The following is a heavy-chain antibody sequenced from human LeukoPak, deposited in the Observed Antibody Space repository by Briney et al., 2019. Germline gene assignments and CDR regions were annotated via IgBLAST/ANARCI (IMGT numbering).Heavy chain of an antibody. CDR2: ISAYNGNT. CDR1: GYTFTSYG. CDR3: ASQVRGDYYYYYMDV. J-gene: IGHJ6*03. V-gene: IGHV1-18*01. Sequence: GASVKVSCKASGYTFTSYGISWVRQAPGQGLEWMGWISAYNGNTNYAQKLQGRVTMTTDTSTSTAYMELRSLRSDDTAVYYCASQVRGDYYYYYMDVWGKGTTVTVSS. D-gene: IGHD3-10*01.